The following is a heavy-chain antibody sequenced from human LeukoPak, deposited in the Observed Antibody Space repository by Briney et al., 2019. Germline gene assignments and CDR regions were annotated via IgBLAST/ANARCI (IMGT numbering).Heavy chain of an antibody. CDR1: GFTFSESW. J-gene: IGHJ6*02. V-gene: IGHV3-7*01. D-gene: IGHD3-16*01. Sequence: GGSLRLSCAASGFTFSESWMSWVRQAPGKGLEWVANMNQDGSEKDFVDSVKGRFTISRDNARESLYLQMSSLRAEDTAVYYCATYTHWVAGDVWGHGTTVTVSS. CDR3: ATYTHWVAGDV. CDR2: MNQDGSEK.